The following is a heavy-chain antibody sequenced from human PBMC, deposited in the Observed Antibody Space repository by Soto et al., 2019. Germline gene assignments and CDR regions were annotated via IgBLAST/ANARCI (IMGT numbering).Heavy chain of an antibody. CDR1: GGTFSSYT. D-gene: IGHD5-18*01. CDR2: IIPILGIA. CDR3: AREVDTAMNNWFDP. V-gene: IGHV1-69*04. Sequence: GASVKVSCKASGGTFSSYTISWVRQAPGQGLEWMGRIIPILGIANYAQKFQGRVTITADKSTSTACMELSSLRSEDTAVYYCAREVDTAMNNWFDPWGQGTLVTVSS. J-gene: IGHJ5*02.